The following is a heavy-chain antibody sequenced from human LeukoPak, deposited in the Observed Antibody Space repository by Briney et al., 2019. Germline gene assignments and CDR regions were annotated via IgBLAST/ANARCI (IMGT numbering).Heavy chain of an antibody. J-gene: IGHJ6*03. Sequence: GASVKVSCKASGYTFTSYGISWVRQAPGQGLEWMGWISAYNGNTNYAQKLQGRVTMTTDTSTSTAYMELRSLRSDDTAVYYCARDRIAAEKEYYYCYMDVWGKGTTVTVSS. D-gene: IGHD6-13*01. CDR2: ISAYNGNT. CDR3: ARDRIAAEKEYYYCYMDV. CDR1: GYTFTSYG. V-gene: IGHV1-18*01.